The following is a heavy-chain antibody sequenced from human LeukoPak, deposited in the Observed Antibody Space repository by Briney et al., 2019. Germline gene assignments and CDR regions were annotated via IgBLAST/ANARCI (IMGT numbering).Heavy chain of an antibody. CDR2: ISAYNGNT. Sequence: ASVKVSCKASGYTFTSYDINWVRQATGQGLEWMGWISAYNGNTNYAQKLQGRVTMTTDTSTSTAYMELRSLRSDDTAVYYCARDFRGIKVVVAATRGSFDYWGQGTLVTVSS. D-gene: IGHD2-15*01. V-gene: IGHV1-18*01. CDR3: ARDFRGIKVVVAATRGSFDY. J-gene: IGHJ4*02. CDR1: GYTFTSYD.